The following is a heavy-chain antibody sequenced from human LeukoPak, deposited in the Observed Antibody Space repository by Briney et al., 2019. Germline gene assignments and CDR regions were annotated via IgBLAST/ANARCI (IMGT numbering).Heavy chain of an antibody. CDR2: ISYDGSNK. J-gene: IGHJ5*02. D-gene: IGHD3-3*01. CDR1: GSTFSSYA. CDR3: ARDQRITIFGVVSYNWSDP. V-gene: IGHV3-30-3*01. Sequence: PGRSLRLSCAASGSTFSSYAMHWVRQAPGKGLEWVAVISYDGSNKYYADSVKGRFTISRDNSKNTLYLQMNSLRAEDTAVYYCARDQRITIFGVVSYNWSDPWGQGTLVTVSS.